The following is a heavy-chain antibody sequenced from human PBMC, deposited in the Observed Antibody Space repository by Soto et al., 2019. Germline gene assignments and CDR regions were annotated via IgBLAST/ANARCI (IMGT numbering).Heavy chain of an antibody. CDR1: GYIFTNYG. CDR2: ISGNNGKK. J-gene: IGHJ3*02. D-gene: IGHD2-21*02. CDR3: ARQYCGADCNTHDPIDM. Sequence: QIQLLQSGGDVKKPGASVKVSCKASGYIFTNYGVSWVRQAPGQGLEWMGWISGNNGKKNYAQEFQGRVTMNTDTPTSTAYMELSSLRSDDTAVYFCARQYCGADCNTHDPIDMWGQGTMVTVSS. V-gene: IGHV1-18*01.